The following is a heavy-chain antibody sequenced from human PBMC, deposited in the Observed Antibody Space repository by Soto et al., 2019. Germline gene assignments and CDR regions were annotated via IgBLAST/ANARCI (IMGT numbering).Heavy chain of an antibody. CDR1: GFSLSTSGVG. CDR3: AHSLDASNFGDYEPINSVDD. CDR2: IYWDDDK. Sequence: QITLKESGPTLVKPTQTLTLTCTFSGFSLSTSGVGVGWIRQPPGKALEWLALIYWDDDKRYSPSLNSRITITKHTPKVSLVLTVTVMYPVDSATYYCAHSLDASNFGDYEPINSVDDWAQEAPITVS. J-gene: IGHJ4*02. V-gene: IGHV2-5*02. D-gene: IGHD4-17*01.